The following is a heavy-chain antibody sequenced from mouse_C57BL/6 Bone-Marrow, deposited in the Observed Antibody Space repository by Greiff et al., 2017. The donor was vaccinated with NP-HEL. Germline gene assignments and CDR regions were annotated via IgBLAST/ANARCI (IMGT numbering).Heavy chain of an antibody. CDR3: TRPGPQFY. CDR1: GYTFTDYE. D-gene: IGHD6-1*01. Sequence: VQLQQSGAELVRPGASVTLSCKASGYTFTDYEMHWVKQTPVHGLEWIGAIDPETGGTAYNQKFKGKAILTAEKSSSTAYMELRSLTSEASAVYYFTRPGPQFYWGQGTTLTVSS. V-gene: IGHV1-15*01. J-gene: IGHJ2*01. CDR2: IDPETGGT.